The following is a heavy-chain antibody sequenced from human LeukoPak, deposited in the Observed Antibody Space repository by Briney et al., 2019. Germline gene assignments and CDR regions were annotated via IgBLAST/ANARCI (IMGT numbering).Heavy chain of an antibody. CDR2: IYYSGST. Sequence: PSETLSLTCTVSGGSISSYYWSWIRQPPGKGLEWIGYIYYSGSTNYNPSLKSRVTISVDTSKNQFPLKLSSVTAADTAVYYCARGRRDILTGYYTGNGFDYWGQGTLVTVSS. J-gene: IGHJ4*02. CDR3: ARGRRDILTGYYTGNGFDY. V-gene: IGHV4-59*08. CDR1: GGSISSYY. D-gene: IGHD3-9*01.